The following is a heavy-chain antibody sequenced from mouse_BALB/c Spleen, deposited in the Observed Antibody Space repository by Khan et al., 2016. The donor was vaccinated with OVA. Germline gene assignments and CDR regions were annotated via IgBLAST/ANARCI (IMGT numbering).Heavy chain of an antibody. D-gene: IGHD2-3*01. Sequence: QVQLQQSGPELVRPGVSVKISCKVSGYTFTDYAMYWVKQRHAKSLQWIGLISTYSGNTNYNQKFKGKATLTVDKSSSTAYMELASLTSEDSAIYYCTRTAYDGYYDYWGQGTTLTVSS. CDR2: ISTYSGNT. J-gene: IGHJ2*01. CDR1: GYTFTDYA. CDR3: TRTAYDGYYDY. V-gene: IGHV1S137*01.